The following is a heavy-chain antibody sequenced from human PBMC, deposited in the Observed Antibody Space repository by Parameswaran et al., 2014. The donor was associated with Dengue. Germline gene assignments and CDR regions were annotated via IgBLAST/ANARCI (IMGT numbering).Heavy chain of an antibody. Sequence: SWVRQAPGQGLEWMGGIIPILGTANYAQKFQGRVTITADESTSTAYMELSSLRSEDTAVYYCARGHYGFRELFQYYYGMDVWGQGTTVTVSS. J-gene: IGHJ6*02. CDR2: IIPILGTA. D-gene: IGHD3-10*01. CDR3: ARGHYGFRELFQYYYGMDV. V-gene: IGHV1-69*01.